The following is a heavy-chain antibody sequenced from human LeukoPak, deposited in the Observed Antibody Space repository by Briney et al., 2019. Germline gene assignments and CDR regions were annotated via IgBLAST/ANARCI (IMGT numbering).Heavy chain of an antibody. CDR3: ARDYGGNSGWFDP. CDR2: MNPNSGNT. J-gene: IGHJ5*02. Sequence: ASVTVSCKASGYTFTSYDLNWVRQATGQGLEWIGWMNPNSGNTGYAQKFQGRVTLTRSTSISTAYMELRSLTSEDTAVYYCARDYGGNSGWFDPWGQGTLVTVPS. V-gene: IGHV1-8*01. D-gene: IGHD4-23*01. CDR1: GYTFTSYD.